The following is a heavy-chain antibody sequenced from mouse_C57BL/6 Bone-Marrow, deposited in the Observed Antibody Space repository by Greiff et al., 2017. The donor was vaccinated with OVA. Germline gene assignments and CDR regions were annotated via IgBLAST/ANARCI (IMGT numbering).Heavy chain of an antibody. CDR1: GYAFSSYW. V-gene: IGHV1-80*01. J-gene: IGHJ3*01. CDR3: ANERGFAY. Sequence: VQLQESGAELVKPGASVKISCKASGYAFSSYWMNWVKQRPGKGLEWIGQIYPGDGDTNYNGKFQGKATLTADKSSTTAYMQLSSLTSEDSAVYFCANERGFAYWGQGTLVTVSA. CDR2: IYPGDGDT.